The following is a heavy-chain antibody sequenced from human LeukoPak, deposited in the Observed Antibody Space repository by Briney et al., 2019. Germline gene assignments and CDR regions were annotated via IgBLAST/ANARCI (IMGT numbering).Heavy chain of an antibody. D-gene: IGHD3-22*01. CDR2: IYYTGST. V-gene: IGHV4-39*01. CDR3: AKSGHSYYYTPGDFS. J-gene: IGHJ5*02. CDR1: GFSFSDYD. Sequence: PGGSLRLSCSASGFSFSDYDMNWFRQPPGKGLEWIATIYYTGSTNYNPSLKTRVTISLDTSRNQFSLRLTSVTAADTAVYYCAKSGHSYYYTPGDFSWGQGTLVTVYS.